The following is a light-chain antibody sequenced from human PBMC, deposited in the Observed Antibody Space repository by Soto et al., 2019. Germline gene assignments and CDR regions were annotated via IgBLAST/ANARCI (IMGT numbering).Light chain of an antibody. Sequence: QSALTQPRSVSGSPGQSVTISCTGTSNDVGGYNFVSWYQQHPGKVPKLFIYDVSRRPSGVPERYSGSKSGNTAALTISGLQAEDEADYYCSSYAGSYTLVFGGGTKLTVL. CDR2: DVS. J-gene: IGLJ2*01. V-gene: IGLV2-11*01. CDR3: SSYAGSYTLV. CDR1: SNDVGGYNF.